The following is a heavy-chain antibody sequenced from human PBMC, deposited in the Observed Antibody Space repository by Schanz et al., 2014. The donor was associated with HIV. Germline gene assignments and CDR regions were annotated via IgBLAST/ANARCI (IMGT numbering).Heavy chain of an antibody. CDR3: AREKMDTGGLDV. J-gene: IGHJ6*02. V-gene: IGHV1-46*01. CDR2: INTNGGGT. CDR1: GYSFTSNF. Sequence: QAQLVQSGAEVKKPGASVKVSCKASGYSFTSNFIHWVRQAPGQGLQWMGVINTNGGGTSDTLQGRVIITRDTSTRTVYMYLSNRRFEDSAVYYCAREKMDTGGLDVWGQGTTVTVSS.